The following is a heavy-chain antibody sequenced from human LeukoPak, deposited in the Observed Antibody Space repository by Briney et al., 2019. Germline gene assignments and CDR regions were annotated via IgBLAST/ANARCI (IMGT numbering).Heavy chain of an antibody. J-gene: IGHJ4*02. CDR2: IYYSGST. CDR3: ARGDGDANDY. V-gene: IGHV4-39*07. Sequence: SETLSLTCTVSGGSISSYYWSWIRQPPGKGLEWIGSIYYSGSTYYNPSLKSRVTISVDTSKNQFSLKLSSVTAADTAVYYCARGDGDANDYWGQGTLVTVSS. CDR1: GGSISSYY. D-gene: IGHD4-17*01.